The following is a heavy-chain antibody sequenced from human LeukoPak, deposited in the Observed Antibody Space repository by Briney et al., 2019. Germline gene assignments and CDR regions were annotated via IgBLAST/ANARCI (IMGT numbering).Heavy chain of an antibody. V-gene: IGHV4-4*09. CDR3: ATNAGPAPHDAFDI. CDR1: GVSISIYQ. CDR2: TQSSGST. D-gene: IGHD2-2*01. J-gene: IGHJ3*02. Sequence: SETLSLTCSVSGVSISIYQWYWIRQPPGQGLEWIGYTQSSGSTDYNPSLKSRVTISKDTSMNQFSLRLSSVTAADTALYYCATNAGPAPHDAFDIWGQGTMVTVSS.